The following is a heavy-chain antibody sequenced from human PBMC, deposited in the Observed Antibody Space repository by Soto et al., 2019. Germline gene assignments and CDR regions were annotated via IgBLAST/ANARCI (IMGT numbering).Heavy chain of an antibody. J-gene: IGHJ6*02. Sequence: GWSLRLSCAASGFTFSSFAMNWFRQAPGKGLEWVAVISGNATSTYYADSVKGRFTISRDNSKNTMYLQMNSLRAEDTAVYYCAKKAGIISRYGLDVWGQGTTVTVSS. CDR3: AKKAGIISRYGLDV. CDR1: GFTFSSFA. CDR2: ISGNATST. V-gene: IGHV3-23*01.